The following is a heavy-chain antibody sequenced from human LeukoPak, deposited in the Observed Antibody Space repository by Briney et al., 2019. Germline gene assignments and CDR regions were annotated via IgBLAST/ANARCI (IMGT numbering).Heavy chain of an antibody. J-gene: IGHJ3*02. CDR1: GFTFSSYP. V-gene: IGHV3-48*04. D-gene: IGHD1-1*01. Sequence: GGSLRLSCAASGFTFSSYPMNWVRQAPRKGLEWVSYISSSSSTIYYADSVKGRFTISRDNAKNSLYLQMNSLRAEDTAVYYCAKEHHLERKATGAFDIWGQGTMVTVSS. CDR3: AKEHHLERKATGAFDI. CDR2: ISSSSSTI.